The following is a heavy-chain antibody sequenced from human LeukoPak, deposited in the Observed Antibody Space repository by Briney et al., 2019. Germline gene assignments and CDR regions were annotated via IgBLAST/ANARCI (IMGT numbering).Heavy chain of an antibody. D-gene: IGHD6-19*01. CDR3: ARDPGYSSGWPLYFFEY. J-gene: IGHJ4*02. CDR1: GYTFTIYD. V-gene: IGHV1-8*01. CDR2: MNPNSGNT. Sequence: GASVTVSFKASGYTFTIYDINWVRQATGQGLEWMGWMNPNSGNTGYAQKFQGRVTITRDMSTSTVHMELSSLRSEDTAVYYCARDPGYSSGWPLYFFEYWGQGTLVTVSS.